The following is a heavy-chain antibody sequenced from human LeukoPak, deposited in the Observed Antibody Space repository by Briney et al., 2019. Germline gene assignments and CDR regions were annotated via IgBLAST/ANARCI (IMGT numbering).Heavy chain of an antibody. J-gene: IGHJ4*02. CDR3: ANLPLRWASPRYSSSRDFDY. Sequence: GGSLGLSCAASGFTFSNAWMSWVRQAPGKGLEWVGRIKSKIDGGTADYGAPVKGRFTISRDNAKNSLYLQMNSLRAEDTAVYYCANLPLRWASPRYSSSRDFDYWGQGTLVTVSS. D-gene: IGHD6-6*01. CDR2: IKSKIDGGTA. V-gene: IGHV3-15*01. CDR1: GFTFSNAW.